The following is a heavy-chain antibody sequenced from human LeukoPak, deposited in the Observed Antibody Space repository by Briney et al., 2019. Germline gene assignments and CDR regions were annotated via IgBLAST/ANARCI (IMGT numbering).Heavy chain of an antibody. V-gene: IGHV3-30*04. CDR3: ARASDIVVVTATWGSFDY. CDR1: GFTFSSYA. J-gene: IGHJ4*02. D-gene: IGHD2-21*02. Sequence: GRSLRLSCAASGFTFSSYAMHWVRQAPGKGLEGVAVISYDGSNKYYADSVKGRFTISRDNSKNTLYLQMNSLRAEDTAVYYCARASDIVVVTATWGSFDYWGQGTLVTVSS. CDR2: ISYDGSNK.